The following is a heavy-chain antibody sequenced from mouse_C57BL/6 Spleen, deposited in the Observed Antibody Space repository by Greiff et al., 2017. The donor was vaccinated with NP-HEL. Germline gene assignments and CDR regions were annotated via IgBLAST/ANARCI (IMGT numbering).Heavy chain of an antibody. V-gene: IGHV1-80*01. CDR3: ARSRYYDYERVYAMDY. J-gene: IGHJ4*01. CDR2: IYPGDGDT. Sequence: QVQLQQSGAELVKPGASVKISCKASGYAFSSYWMNWVKQRPGKGLEWIGQIYPGDGDTNYNGKFKGKATLTADKSSSTAYMQLSSLTSKDSAVYFCARSRYYDYERVYAMDYWGQGTSVTVSS. CDR1: GYAFSSYW. D-gene: IGHD2-4*01.